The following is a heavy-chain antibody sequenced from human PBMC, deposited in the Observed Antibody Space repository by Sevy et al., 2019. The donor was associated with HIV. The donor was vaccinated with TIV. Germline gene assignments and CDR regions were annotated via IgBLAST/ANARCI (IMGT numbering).Heavy chain of an antibody. CDR2: IRYSGST. Sequence: SETLSLTCTVSGASISSSDYYWGWIRQPPGKGLEWIASIRYSGSTYYNPSLRSRVTISADASKNQFSLKLNSVTAADTAVYYCAGPRLTYNSGWSYYDHWGQGTVVTVSS. V-gene: IGHV4-39*01. J-gene: IGHJ4*02. D-gene: IGHD6-19*01. CDR3: AGPRLTYNSGWSYYDH. CDR1: GASISSSDYY.